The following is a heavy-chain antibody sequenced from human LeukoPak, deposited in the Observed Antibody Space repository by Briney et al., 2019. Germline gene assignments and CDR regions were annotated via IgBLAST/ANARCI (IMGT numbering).Heavy chain of an antibody. V-gene: IGHV4-34*01. D-gene: IGHD3-16*01. CDR3: AGFQIVITEDY. Sequence: PSETLSLTCAVYGGSFSGYYWSWIRQPPGKGLEWIGEINHSGSTNYNPSLKSRVTISVDTSKNQFSLKLSSVTAADTAVYYCAGFQIVITEDYWGQGTLVTVSS. CDR1: GGSFSGYY. J-gene: IGHJ4*02. CDR2: INHSGST.